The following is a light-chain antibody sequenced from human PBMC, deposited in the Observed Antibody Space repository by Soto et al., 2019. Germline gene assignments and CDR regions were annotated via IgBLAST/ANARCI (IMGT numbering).Light chain of an antibody. CDR1: RNVLYSSNNKNY. V-gene: IGKV4-1*01. CDR3: QQYYSSPRT. Sequence: DIVMTQSPDSLAVSLGERATINCKSSRNVLYSSNNKNYLAWYQQKPGQPPKLLIYWASTRESGVPDRFSGSGSGTDFTLTISSLQAEDVAVYYCQQYYSSPRTFGQGTKVEIK. J-gene: IGKJ1*01. CDR2: WAS.